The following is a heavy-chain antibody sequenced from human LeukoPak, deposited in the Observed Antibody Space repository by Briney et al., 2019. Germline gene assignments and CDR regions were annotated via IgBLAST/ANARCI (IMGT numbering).Heavy chain of an antibody. CDR2: ISGSGGTT. V-gene: IGHV3-23*01. Sequence: GSLRLSCAASGCTFSSYAMTWVRQAPGQGLEWVSAISGSGGTTYYADSVRGRFTISRDNSKNMLNLQMNSLRAEDTAVYYCAKGLINDWSALEYWGQGTLVTVSS. CDR1: GCTFSSYA. D-gene: IGHD3-9*01. CDR3: AKGLINDWSALEY. J-gene: IGHJ4*02.